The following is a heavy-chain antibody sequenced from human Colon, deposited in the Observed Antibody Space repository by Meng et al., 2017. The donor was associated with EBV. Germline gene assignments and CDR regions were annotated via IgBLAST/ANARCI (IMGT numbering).Heavy chain of an antibody. CDR1: GGAISTSAW. CDR3: ARVRVIPAAVGFDY. V-gene: IGHV4-4*02. Sequence: QVYLQVSGPGLGDLSGTLSLTCACPGGAISTSAWWSWVRQPPGKGLEWIGEIYRGGGTNYNPSFKSRVTISVDTSNNHFSLKLSYVTAADTAVYYCARVRVIPAAVGFDYWGQGTLVTVFS. J-gene: IGHJ4*02. D-gene: IGHD2-2*01. CDR2: IYRGGGT.